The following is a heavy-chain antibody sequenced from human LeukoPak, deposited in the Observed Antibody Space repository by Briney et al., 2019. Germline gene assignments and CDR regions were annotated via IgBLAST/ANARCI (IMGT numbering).Heavy chain of an antibody. J-gene: IGHJ6*03. V-gene: IGHV4-4*07. CDR1: GRSISMYY. CDR2: IFTSGST. Sequence: PSETLSLTCPVSGRSISMYYWGCIRQLARGGIEWIGRIFTSGSTNYNPSLKSRVTMSVDTSKNQFYLKLSSVTAADTDVYYCARGCGGECYSGNYWYYYMDVWGKGTTVTVSS. CDR3: ARGCGGECYSGNYWYYYMDV. D-gene: IGHD2-21*01.